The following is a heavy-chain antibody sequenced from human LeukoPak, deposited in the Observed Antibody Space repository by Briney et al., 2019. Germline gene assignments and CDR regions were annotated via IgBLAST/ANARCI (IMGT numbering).Heavy chain of an antibody. CDR2: ISGSGGST. J-gene: IGHJ4*02. CDR1: GFTLSSYA. V-gene: IGHV3-23*01. CDR3: AKADILTGYPSFDY. Sequence: GGSLRLSCAASGFTLSSYAMSWVRQAPGKGLEWVSAISGSGGSTYYADSVKGRFTISRDNSKNTLYLQMNSLRAEDTAVYYCAKADILTGYPSFDYWGQGTLVTVSS. D-gene: IGHD3-9*01.